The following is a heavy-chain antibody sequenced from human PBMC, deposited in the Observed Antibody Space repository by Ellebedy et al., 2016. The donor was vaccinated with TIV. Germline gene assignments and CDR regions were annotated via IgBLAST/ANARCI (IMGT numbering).Heavy chain of an antibody. CDR1: GFTFSDYH. D-gene: IGHD3-10*01. CDR3: AREWSGERH. CDR2: GQNKANRYTP. J-gene: IGHJ4*02. Sequence: GESLKISCAASGFTFSDYHIDWVRQAPGKGLEWVGRGQNKANRYTPDFAASVTGRFAISRDDSKKSLYLQLSSLRTDDTAVYYCAREWSGERHWGQGTLVTVSS. V-gene: IGHV3-72*01.